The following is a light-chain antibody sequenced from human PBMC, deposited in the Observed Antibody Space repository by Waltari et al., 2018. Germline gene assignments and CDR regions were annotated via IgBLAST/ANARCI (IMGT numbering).Light chain of an antibody. CDR2: VAS. J-gene: IGKJ2*01. V-gene: IGKV1-39*01. CDR1: QSISSS. CDR3: QQSYTTAYT. Sequence: IQMTQSPSSLSASVGDRVPITCRASQSISSSLNWYQQIPGKAPKPLIYVASTLQSGVPSRFSGSGSGTDFSLTITSLQPEDFATYYCQQSYTTAYTFGQGTKLEIK.